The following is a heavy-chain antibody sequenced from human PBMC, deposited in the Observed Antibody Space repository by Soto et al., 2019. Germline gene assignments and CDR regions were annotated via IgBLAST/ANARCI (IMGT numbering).Heavy chain of an antibody. Sequence: SETLSLTCAVNGGSLRGYYWHCIRQSPGKGLEWSGEINQNGGTKYNPSLKSRVSISVVASTNQFSRNLNSVTAADTAVYYCGPLPGGGEDYWGQGTLVTV. CDR1: GGSLRGYY. CDR3: GPLPGGGEDY. D-gene: IGHD3-10*01. J-gene: IGHJ4*02. V-gene: IGHV4-34*01. CDR2: INQNGGT.